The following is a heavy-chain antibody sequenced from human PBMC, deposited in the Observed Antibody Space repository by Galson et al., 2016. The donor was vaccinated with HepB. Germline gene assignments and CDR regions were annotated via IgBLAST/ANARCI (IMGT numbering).Heavy chain of an antibody. J-gene: IGHJ4*02. CDR1: GGSVSSANW. Sequence: ETLSLTCAVPGGSVSSANWWTWVRQPPGKGLEWVGEMFHSENTNYNPSLKSRVFISVDKSKNQFSLQLTSVTAADTAIYYCATTILSTPAGRLDSWGQGILVTVSS. V-gene: IGHV4-4*02. CDR2: MFHSENT. D-gene: IGHD3-3*02. CDR3: ATTILSTPAGRLDS.